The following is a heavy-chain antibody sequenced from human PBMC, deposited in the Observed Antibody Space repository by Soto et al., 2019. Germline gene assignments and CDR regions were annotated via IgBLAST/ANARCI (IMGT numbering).Heavy chain of an antibody. CDR1: GGSINSYW. V-gene: IGHV4-4*07. CDR3: ARDHYDSSGYYYAFDI. CDR2: VYSSGTT. Sequence: SETLSLTCSVSGGSINSYWWSWIRQPAGKGLEWIGRVYSSGTTDYNPSLNSRATLSVETSKNQFSLKLSSVTAADTAVYYCARDHYDSSGYYYAFDIWGQGTMVTVSS. D-gene: IGHD3-22*01. J-gene: IGHJ3*02.